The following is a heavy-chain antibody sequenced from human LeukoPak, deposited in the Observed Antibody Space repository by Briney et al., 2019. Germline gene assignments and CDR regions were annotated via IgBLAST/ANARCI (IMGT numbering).Heavy chain of an antibody. J-gene: IGHJ4*02. CDR1: GFTFNTCA. CDR3: AKGVFGVNRAFDY. V-gene: IGHV3-23*01. Sequence: GGSLRLSCEASGFTFNTCAMSWVRQAPGKGLEWVSAISESGSGTYYADSVKGRFTFSRGNSKNTLYLQMNSLRVDDTALYYCAKGVFGVNRAFDYWGQGTLVTVSS. D-gene: IGHD3-3*01. CDR2: ISESGSGT.